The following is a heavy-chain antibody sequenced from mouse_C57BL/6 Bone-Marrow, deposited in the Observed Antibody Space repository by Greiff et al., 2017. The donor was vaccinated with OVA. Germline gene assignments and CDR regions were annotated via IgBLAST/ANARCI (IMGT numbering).Heavy chain of an antibody. V-gene: IGHV10-1*01. Sequence: EVQLVESGGGLVQPKGSLKLSCAASGFSFNTYAMNWVRQAPGKGLEWVARIRSKSNNYATYYADSVKDRFTISRDDSESMLYLQMNNLKTEATAMYYCVRAYYGLFDYWGQGTTLTVSS. CDR1: GFSFNTYA. CDR3: VRAYYGLFDY. J-gene: IGHJ2*01. D-gene: IGHD1-2*01. CDR2: IRSKSNNYAT.